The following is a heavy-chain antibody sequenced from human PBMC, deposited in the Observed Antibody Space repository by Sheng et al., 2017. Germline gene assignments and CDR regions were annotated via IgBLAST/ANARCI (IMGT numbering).Heavy chain of an antibody. CDR2: IYYTGSIT. J-gene: IGHJ4*02. Sequence: QLQLQESGPGLVKPSETLSLTCTVSGGSISSSSYYWGWIRQPPGKGLEWIGSIYYTGSITYSNPSLKSRITISVDTSKNQFSLKLSSVTAADTAVYYCARQYNWNYGFDSWGQGTLVTVSS. V-gene: IGHV4-39*01. CDR3: ARQYNWNYGFDS. CDR1: GGSISSSSYY. D-gene: IGHD1-7*01.